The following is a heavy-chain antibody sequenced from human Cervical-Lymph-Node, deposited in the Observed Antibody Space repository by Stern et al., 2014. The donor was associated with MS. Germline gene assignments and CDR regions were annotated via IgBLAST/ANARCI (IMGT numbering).Heavy chain of an antibody. Sequence: VQLVQSGGTLVQPGGSLRLSCEVAGFSVTTAYMTWVRQAPGKGLEWVSLIEFVGKTHYSDSVKGRFPISRVTSKNAVSLEMNNLRVDDTAVYFCARELAARRLDSWGPGTLVLVSS. CDR1: GFSVTTAY. CDR2: IEFVGKT. D-gene: IGHD6-6*01. V-gene: IGHV3-66*01. J-gene: IGHJ5*01. CDR3: ARELAARRLDS.